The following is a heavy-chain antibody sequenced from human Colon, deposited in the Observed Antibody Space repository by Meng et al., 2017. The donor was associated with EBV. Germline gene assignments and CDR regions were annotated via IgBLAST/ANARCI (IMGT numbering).Heavy chain of an antibody. D-gene: IGHD2-21*02. J-gene: IGHJ4*02. CDR3: ARVGAYCGGDCYHPR. CDR1: GGSLSSRNW. Sequence: GLLQASGPGRVKPSGTLSLTCAVSGGSLSSRNWWSWVRQPPGKGLEWIGEIYHSGSTNYNPSLKSRVTISVDESKNQFSLRLSSVTAADTAVYYCARVGAYCGGDCYHPRWGQGTLVTVSS. CDR2: IYHSGST. V-gene: IGHV4-4*02.